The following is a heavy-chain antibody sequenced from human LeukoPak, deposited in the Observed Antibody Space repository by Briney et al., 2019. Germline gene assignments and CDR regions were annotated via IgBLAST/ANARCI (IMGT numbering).Heavy chain of an antibody. D-gene: IGHD2-2*01. CDR1: GYTFTGYY. V-gene: IGHV1-2*02. CDR2: INPNSGGT. J-gene: IGHJ5*02. Sequence: ASVKVSCKASGYTFTGYYMHWVRQAPGQGLEWMGWINPNSGGTNYAQKFQGRVTMTRDTPISTAYMELSRLRSDDTAVYYCARGVVPAAIMREVWFDPWGQGTLVTVSS. CDR3: ARGVVPAAIMREVWFDP.